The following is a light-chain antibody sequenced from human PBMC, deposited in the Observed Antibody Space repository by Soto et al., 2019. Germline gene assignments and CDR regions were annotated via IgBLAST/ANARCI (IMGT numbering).Light chain of an antibody. CDR2: SNN. Sequence: QSVLTQPPSASGTPGQRVTISCSGSSSNIGSNNVNWYQQLPGTAPKLLIYSNNQRPSGVPDRFSGSKSGTSASLAISGLQSEDEADYYCAAWDDSLNVLFGTGTKLTVL. CDR3: AAWDDSLNVL. CDR1: SSNIGSNN. V-gene: IGLV1-44*01. J-gene: IGLJ1*01.